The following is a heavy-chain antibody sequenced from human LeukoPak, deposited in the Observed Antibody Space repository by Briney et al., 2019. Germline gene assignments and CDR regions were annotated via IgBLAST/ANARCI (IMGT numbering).Heavy chain of an antibody. J-gene: IGHJ4*02. CDR1: GYTVTTYG. Sequence: ASVKVSCKGSGYTVTTYGIDWVRPAPGQGLEWMGWISAYNGNTDYAQKFQGRVTVTTDTSAKTAYMELRGLRSDDTAVYYCATLDLVRGGFDYWGQGTLVTVSS. D-gene: IGHD3-10*01. V-gene: IGHV1-18*04. CDR3: ATLDLVRGGFDY. CDR2: ISAYNGNT.